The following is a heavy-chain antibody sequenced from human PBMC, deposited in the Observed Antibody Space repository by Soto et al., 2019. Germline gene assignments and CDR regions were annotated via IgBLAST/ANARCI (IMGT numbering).Heavy chain of an antibody. V-gene: IGHV5-51*03. CDR3: ATVGLYYYGSGTTGDY. CDR1: GYSFTSYW. D-gene: IGHD3-10*01. J-gene: IGHJ4*02. CDR2: IYPGDSDT. Sequence: EVQLVQSGAEVKQPGESLKISCKGSGYSFTSYWIGWVRQMPGKGLEWMGIIYPGDSDTRYSPSFQGQVTISADKSFSTAYLQWSSLKASDTAMYYCATVGLYYYGSGTTGDYWGQGTLVTVSS.